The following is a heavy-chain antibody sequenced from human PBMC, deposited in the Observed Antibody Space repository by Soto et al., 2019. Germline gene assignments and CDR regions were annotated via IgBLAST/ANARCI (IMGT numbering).Heavy chain of an antibody. D-gene: IGHD1-26*01. CDR2: ISYNGNNK. CDR3: ARRSFPYSGSPLEPWSDALDI. V-gene: IGHV3-30*04. CDR1: GFSISTYA. Sequence: QVQLVESGGGVVQPGRSLRLSCAASGFSISTYALHWVSQAPGKGPEWVAIISYNGNNKHYADSVKGRFTISRDNSKNTVDLQMNSLRVEDTAMYYCARRSFPYSGSPLEPWSDALDIWGQGTMVTVSS. J-gene: IGHJ3*02.